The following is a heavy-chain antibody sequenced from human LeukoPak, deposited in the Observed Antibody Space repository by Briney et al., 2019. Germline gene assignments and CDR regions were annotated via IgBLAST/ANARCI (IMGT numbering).Heavy chain of an antibody. D-gene: IGHD3-10*01. V-gene: IGHV3-30-3*01. CDR1: GFTFSNYA. CDR3: ARAGDYGSGSFFRWIHSDY. CDR2: KSYDGSKK. Sequence: GGSLRLSCAASGFTFSNYAFYWVRQATGKGVEWVALKSYDGSKKYYADSVKGRYTISRDNSKNPLYLQVISLRSEDTAVYYCARAGDYGSGSFFRWIHSDYWGQGTLVTVSS. J-gene: IGHJ4*02.